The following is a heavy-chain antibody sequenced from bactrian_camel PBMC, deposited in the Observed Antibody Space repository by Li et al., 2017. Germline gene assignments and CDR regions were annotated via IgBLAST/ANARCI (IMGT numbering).Heavy chain of an antibody. CDR3: AIAPWGYCSSSKWAIDTNYNH. J-gene: IGHJ4*01. V-gene: IGHV3S25*01. Sequence: QLVESGGGSVQAGGSLRLSCAASGYTFGSYCLGWFRQAPGKEREGVASICSGGPTAYYANSVKGRFTASQDTDTNTLNLQMNSLKPEDTAMYYCAIAPWGYCSSSKWAIDTNYNHWG. CDR2: ICSGGPTA. CDR1: GYTFGSYC. D-gene: IGHD2*01.